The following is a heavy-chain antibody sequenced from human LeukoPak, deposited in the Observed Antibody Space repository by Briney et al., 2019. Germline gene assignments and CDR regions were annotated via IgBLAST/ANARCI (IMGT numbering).Heavy chain of an antibody. Sequence: ASVKVSCKVSGYTLTELSMHWVRQAPGKGLEWMGGFDPEDGETIYAQKFQGRVTMTEDTSTDTAYMELSSLRSEDTAVYYCARVQTWIQLWFNWFDPWGQGTLVTVSS. D-gene: IGHD5-18*01. CDR3: ARVQTWIQLWFNWFDP. J-gene: IGHJ5*02. CDR2: FDPEDGET. CDR1: GYTLTELS. V-gene: IGHV1-24*01.